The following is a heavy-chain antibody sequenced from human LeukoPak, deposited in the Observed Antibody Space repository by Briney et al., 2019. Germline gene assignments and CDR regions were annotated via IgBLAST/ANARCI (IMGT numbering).Heavy chain of an antibody. CDR3: AAGIIWPGAFDI. Sequence: SETLSLTCTVSGGSISSYYWSWIRQPPGKGLGWIGCIHYSGSTNYNPSLKSRVTISVDTSKNQFSLKLSSVTAADTAVYYCAAGIIWPGAFDIWGQGTMVTVSS. CDR1: GGSISSYY. CDR2: IHYSGST. J-gene: IGHJ3*02. V-gene: IGHV4-59*01. D-gene: IGHD3-10*01.